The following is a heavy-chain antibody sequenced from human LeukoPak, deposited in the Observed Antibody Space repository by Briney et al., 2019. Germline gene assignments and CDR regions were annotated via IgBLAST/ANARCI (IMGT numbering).Heavy chain of an antibody. CDR2: ISSSSSYI. D-gene: IGHD6-13*01. J-gene: IGHJ5*02. CDR3: ARDRHSYSSSWHWFDP. V-gene: IGHV3-21*01. Sequence: GGSLRLSCEDSGFTFRSYEMNWVRQAPGKGLEWVSSISSSSSYIYYADSVKGRFTISRDNAKNSLYLQMNSLRAEDTAVYYCARDRHSYSSSWHWFDPWGQGTLVTVSS. CDR1: GFTFRSYE.